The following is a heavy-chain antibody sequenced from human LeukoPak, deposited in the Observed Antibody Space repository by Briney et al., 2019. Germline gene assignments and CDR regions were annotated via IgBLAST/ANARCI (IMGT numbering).Heavy chain of an antibody. CDR1: GFTFGRYS. V-gene: IGHV3-48*02. J-gene: IGHJ4*02. Sequence: PGGSLRLSCAASGFTFGRYSMDWVRQAPGRGLEWLSHISTSSDTVYYADSVRGRFTVSRDDAKNAPHLQMNSLRDEDTAIYYCARDNWLDYWGQGTLVTVSS. CDR3: ARDNWLDY. D-gene: IGHD5-12*01. CDR2: ISTSSDTV.